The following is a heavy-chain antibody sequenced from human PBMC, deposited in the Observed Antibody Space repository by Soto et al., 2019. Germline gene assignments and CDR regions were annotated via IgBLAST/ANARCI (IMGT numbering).Heavy chain of an antibody. CDR1: GFTFSSYW. CDR3: AREAVVAGTVKFGGFAP. CDR2: IKQDGSEK. V-gene: IGHV3-7*01. Sequence: EVQLVESGGGLVQPGGSLRLSCAASGFTFSSYWMSWVRQAPGKGLEWVANIKQDGSEKYYVDSVKGRFTISRDNAKNSRYLQMNSLRAEDTAVYYCAREAVVAGTVKFGGFAPWGQGTLVTVSS. D-gene: IGHD6-19*01. J-gene: IGHJ5*02.